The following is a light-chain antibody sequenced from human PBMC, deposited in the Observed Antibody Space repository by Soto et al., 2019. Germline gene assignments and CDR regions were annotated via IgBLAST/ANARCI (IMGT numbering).Light chain of an antibody. V-gene: IGKV3-20*01. CDR2: GTS. CDR1: QTVNGNY. J-gene: IGKJ1*01. Sequence: ETVLTQSPGTLSLSPGERATLSCRASQTVNGNYLGWYQQKPGQAPRLLIYGTSSRATGIPDRFSGSGSGTDFTLTISRLEHEDFAVYYCQQCGSLPGTFGQGTRVDIK. CDR3: QQCGSLPGT.